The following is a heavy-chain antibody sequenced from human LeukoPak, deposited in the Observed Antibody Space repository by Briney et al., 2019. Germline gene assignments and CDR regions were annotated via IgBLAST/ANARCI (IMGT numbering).Heavy chain of an antibody. CDR3: ARVSWGILGGFDY. J-gene: IGHJ4*02. V-gene: IGHV3-30-3*01. Sequence: PGRSLRLSCAASGFTFSSYAMHWVRQAPGKGLEWVAVISYDGSNKYYADSVKGRFTISRDNSKNTLYLQMNSLRAEDTAVHYCARVSWGILGGFDYWGQGTLVTVSS. CDR1: GFTFSSYA. CDR2: ISYDGSNK. D-gene: IGHD3-16*01.